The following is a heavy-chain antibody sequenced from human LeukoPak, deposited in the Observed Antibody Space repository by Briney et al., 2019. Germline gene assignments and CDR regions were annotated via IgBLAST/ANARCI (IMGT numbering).Heavy chain of an antibody. CDR2: INTGNGDT. Sequence: GASVKVSCKASGYTLTSYAMDWVRQAPGQRLEWMGWINTGNGDTKYSQKFQGRVTITRDTSASTAYMELSSLRSEDTAVYYCARDRTSYYDSRGYTFDYWGQGTLVIVSS. J-gene: IGHJ4*02. V-gene: IGHV1-3*04. CDR1: GYTLTSYA. D-gene: IGHD3-22*01. CDR3: ARDRTSYYDSRGYTFDY.